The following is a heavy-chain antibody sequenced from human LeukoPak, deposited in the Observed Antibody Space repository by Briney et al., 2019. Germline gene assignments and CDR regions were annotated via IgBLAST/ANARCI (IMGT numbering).Heavy chain of an antibody. J-gene: IGHJ4*02. V-gene: IGHV3-21*01. Sequence: PGGPLRLSCAASGFTFSSYSMNWVRQAPGKGLEWVSSISSSSSYIYYADSVKGRFTISRDNAKNSLYLQMNSLRAEDTAVYYCARGGSGWPIDYWGQGTLVTVSS. CDR1: GFTFSSYS. CDR3: ARGGSGWPIDY. D-gene: IGHD6-19*01. CDR2: ISSSSSYI.